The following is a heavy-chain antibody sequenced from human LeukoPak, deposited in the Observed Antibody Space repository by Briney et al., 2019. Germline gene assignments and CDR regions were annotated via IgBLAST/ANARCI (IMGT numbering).Heavy chain of an antibody. CDR3: AKDTPGFGGDDFVH. Sequence: GGSLRLSCAASGFTFRTYAMHWVRQAPGKGLEWVSFVRSDGNDKFYADSVKGRFTISRDNSKDTLYLQMNSLRTEDTAVYYCAKDTPGFGGDDFVHWGQGTLVTVSS. J-gene: IGHJ4*02. CDR2: VRSDGNDK. D-gene: IGHD3-10*01. CDR1: GFTFRTYA. V-gene: IGHV3-30*02.